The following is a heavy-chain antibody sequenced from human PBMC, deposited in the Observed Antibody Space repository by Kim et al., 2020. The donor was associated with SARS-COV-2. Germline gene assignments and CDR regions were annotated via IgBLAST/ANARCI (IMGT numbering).Heavy chain of an antibody. J-gene: IGHJ4*02. D-gene: IGHD1-26*01. CDR3: ARKQTSGGGHSPSDC. Sequence: GGSLRLSCRASGFAFSDYIMRWVRQAPGKGLEWVGSIVAGTEDTYYADSVKGRFTVSRDNSKNTLFLHMTSLRADDTAMYYCARKQTSGGGHSPSDCWDQGTLVSVSS. V-gene: IGHV3-23*01. CDR2: IVAGTEDT. CDR1: GFAFSDYI.